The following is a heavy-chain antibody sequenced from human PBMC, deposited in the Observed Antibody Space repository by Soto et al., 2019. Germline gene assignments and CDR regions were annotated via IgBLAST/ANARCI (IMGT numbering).Heavy chain of an antibody. D-gene: IGHD4-17*01. V-gene: IGHV4-59*08. Sequence: ETLYITCTVSGAAISRYYWSWIRQPPGKGLEWIGYIYYSGSTNYNPSLKSRVTISVDTSKNQFSLKLSSVTAADTAVYYCARHNYGDYLVYFQHWGQGTLVTVSS. CDR3: ARHNYGDYLVYFQH. CDR1: GAAISRYY. CDR2: IYYSGST. J-gene: IGHJ1*01.